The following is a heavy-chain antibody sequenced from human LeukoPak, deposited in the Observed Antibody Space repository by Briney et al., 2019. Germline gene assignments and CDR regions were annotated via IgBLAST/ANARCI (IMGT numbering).Heavy chain of an antibody. CDR1: GYTFTSYD. CDR3: AREPRSALNWLDP. CDR2: IIPSFDTA. V-gene: IGHV1-69*05. D-gene: IGHD6-25*01. Sequence: ASVKVSCKASGYTFTSYDVNWVRQAPGQGLEWMGGIIPSFDTANYAQNFQGRVTITTDESTSTAYMELSSLRSDDTAVYYCAREPRSALNWLDPWGQGTLVTVSS. J-gene: IGHJ5*02.